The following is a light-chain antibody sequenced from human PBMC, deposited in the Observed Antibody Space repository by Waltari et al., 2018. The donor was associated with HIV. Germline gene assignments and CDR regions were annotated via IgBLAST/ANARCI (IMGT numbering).Light chain of an antibody. CDR1: SPTVGNIY. J-gene: IGLJ3*02. V-gene: IGLV1-51*01. CDR2: DNN. Sequence: QSVLTQPPSVSAAPGQEVTISCHGSSPTVGNIYVSWYQQLPGTAPKLLIYDNNKRPSGIPDRFSGSKSGTSATLGITGLQTGDEADYYCGTWDSSLSAGGVFGGGTKLTVL. CDR3: GTWDSSLSAGGV.